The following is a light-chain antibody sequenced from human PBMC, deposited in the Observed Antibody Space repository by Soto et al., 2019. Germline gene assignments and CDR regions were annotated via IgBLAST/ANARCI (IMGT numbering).Light chain of an antibody. CDR3: QSYDSSLSVWV. J-gene: IGLJ3*02. Sequence: QAVVTQPPSVSGAPGQRVTISCTGSSSIIGAGYDVHWYQQLPGAAPKLLISGNSNRPSGVPDRFSGSKSGTSASLAITGLQAEDEADYYCQSYDSSLSVWVFGGGTKLTVL. V-gene: IGLV1-40*01. CDR1: SSIIGAGYD. CDR2: GNS.